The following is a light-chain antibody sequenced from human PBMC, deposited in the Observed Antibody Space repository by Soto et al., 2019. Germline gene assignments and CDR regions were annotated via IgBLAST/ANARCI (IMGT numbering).Light chain of an antibody. CDR1: QSVGSN. Sequence: EIVMTQSLATLSVSPGERVTLSCRASQSVGSNLAWYQQKPGQAPRLLIYEASTRATGIPARFSGSGSATEFTLTIGSLQSEDFAVYYCQQYNNWPPMYSFGQGAKLEIK. V-gene: IGKV3-15*01. CDR2: EAS. J-gene: IGKJ2*01. CDR3: QQYNNWPPMYS.